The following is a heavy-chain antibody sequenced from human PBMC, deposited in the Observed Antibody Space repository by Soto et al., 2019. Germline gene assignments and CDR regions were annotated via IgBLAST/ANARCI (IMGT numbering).Heavy chain of an antibody. D-gene: IGHD5-12*01. Sequence: GGSLRLSCAVSGFTFGVYGMHWVRQAPGKGPEWVAVIWSDGNKRSYADSVKGRFTISRDNSKNTLYLQMNSLRVEDTAIYYCARDRWLRYYFDYWGQGTVVTVSS. CDR3: ARDRWLRYYFDY. J-gene: IGHJ4*02. CDR1: GFTFGVYG. V-gene: IGHV3-33*01. CDR2: IWSDGNKR.